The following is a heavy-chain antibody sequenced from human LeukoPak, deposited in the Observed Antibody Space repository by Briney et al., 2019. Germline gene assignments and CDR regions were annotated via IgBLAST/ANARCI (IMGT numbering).Heavy chain of an antibody. CDR3: ARALDSSGFWFDP. J-gene: IGHJ5*02. D-gene: IGHD3-22*01. CDR2: IIPILGIA. CDR1: GYTFTSYY. Sequence: GASVKVSCKASGYTFTSYYMHWVRQAPGQGLEWMGRIIPILGIANYAQKFQGRVTITADKSTSTAYMELSSLRSEDTAVYYCARALDSSGFWFDPWGQGTLVTVSS. V-gene: IGHV1-69*04.